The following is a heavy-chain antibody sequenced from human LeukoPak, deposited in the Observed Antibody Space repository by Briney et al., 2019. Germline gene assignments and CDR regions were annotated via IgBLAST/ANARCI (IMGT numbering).Heavy chain of an antibody. D-gene: IGHD4-23*01. V-gene: IGHV4-39*01. J-gene: IGHJ4*02. CDR3: ARRSTVVTHIDY. CDR1: GGSISSSSYY. CDR2: IYYSGST. Sequence: SETLSLTCTVSGGSISSSSYYWGWIRQPPGKGLEWIGSIYYSGSTYYNPSLKSRVTISVDTSKSQFSLKLSSVTAADTAVYYCARRSTVVTHIDYWGQGTLVTVSS.